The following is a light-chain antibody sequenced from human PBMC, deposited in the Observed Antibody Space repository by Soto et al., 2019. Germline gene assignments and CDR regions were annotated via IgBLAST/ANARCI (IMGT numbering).Light chain of an antibody. J-gene: IGLJ1*01. Sequence: QSALTQPPSVSGAPGQGVTISCTGSSSSIGAGYDVHWYQQVPGTAPKLLIYGNNNRPSGVPDRFSGSKSGTSASLAITGLQAEDEADYYCCSYAGSSYVFGTGTKVTVL. CDR1: SSSIGAGYD. CDR3: CSYAGSSYV. CDR2: GNN. V-gene: IGLV1-40*01.